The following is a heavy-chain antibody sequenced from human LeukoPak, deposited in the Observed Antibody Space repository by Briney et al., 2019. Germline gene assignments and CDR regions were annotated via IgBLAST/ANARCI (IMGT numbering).Heavy chain of an antibody. CDR3: ARVRSSGWFFDY. Sequence: SETLSLTCTVSGGSISSGGYYWSWIRQHPGKGLEWIGYIYYSGSTYYNPSLKSRVTISVDASKNQFSLKLSSVTAADTAVYYCARVRSSGWFFDYWGQGTLVTVSS. CDR2: IYYSGST. CDR1: GGSISSGGYY. D-gene: IGHD6-19*01. V-gene: IGHV4-31*03. J-gene: IGHJ4*02.